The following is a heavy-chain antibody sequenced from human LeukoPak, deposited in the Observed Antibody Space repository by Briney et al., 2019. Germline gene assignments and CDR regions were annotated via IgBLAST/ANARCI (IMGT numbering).Heavy chain of an antibody. CDR1: GFTFSSYS. J-gene: IGHJ4*02. CDR3: ASRTLIWSGYYG. CDR2: ISSSSSYI. V-gene: IGHV3-21*01. Sequence: PGGSLGLSCAASGFTFSSYSMNWVRQAPGKGLEWVSSISSSSSYIYYADSVKGRFTISRDNAKNSLYLQMNSLRAEDTAVYYCASRTLIWSGYYGGGQGTLVTVSS. D-gene: IGHD3-3*01.